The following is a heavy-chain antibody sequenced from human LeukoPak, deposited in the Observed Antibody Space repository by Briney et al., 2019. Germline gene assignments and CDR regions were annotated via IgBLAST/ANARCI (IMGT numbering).Heavy chain of an antibody. CDR3: ARESPCSSGFGDAFDI. J-gene: IGHJ3*02. CDR2: IYYSGST. CDR1: GGSISSGGYY. Sequence: SETLSLTCTVSGGSISSGGYYWSWIRQHPGKGLEWIGYIYYSGSTYYNPSLKSRVTISVDTSKNQFSLKLSSVTAADTAVYYCARESPCSSGFGDAFDIWGQGTMVTVSS. V-gene: IGHV4-31*03. D-gene: IGHD6-19*01.